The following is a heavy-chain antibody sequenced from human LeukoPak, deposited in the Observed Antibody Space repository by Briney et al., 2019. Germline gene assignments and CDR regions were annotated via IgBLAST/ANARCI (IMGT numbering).Heavy chain of an antibody. V-gene: IGHV3-21*01. CDR2: ISSSSSYI. J-gene: IGHJ4*02. Sequence: GGSLRLSCAASGFTFSSYSMNWVRKAPGKGLEWVSSISSSSSYIYYADSVKGRFTISRDNAKNSLYLQMNSLRAEDTAVYYCARDVRDGYNTDYWGQGTLVTVSS. CDR3: ARDVRDGYNTDY. CDR1: GFTFSSYS. D-gene: IGHD5-12*01.